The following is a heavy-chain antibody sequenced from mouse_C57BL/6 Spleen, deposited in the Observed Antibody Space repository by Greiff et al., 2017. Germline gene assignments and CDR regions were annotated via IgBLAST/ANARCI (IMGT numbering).Heavy chain of an antibody. CDR2: IDPSDSET. Sequence: VQLQQPGAELVRPGSSVKLSCKASGYTFTSYWLHWVKQRPIQGLEWIGNIDPSDSETHYNQKFKNKATLTVDKSSSTAYMQLSSLTSEDSAVYYCARRYGNYVYAMDYWGQGTSVTVSS. V-gene: IGHV1-52*01. CDR3: ARRYGNYVYAMDY. CDR1: GYTFTSYW. D-gene: IGHD2-10*02. J-gene: IGHJ4*01.